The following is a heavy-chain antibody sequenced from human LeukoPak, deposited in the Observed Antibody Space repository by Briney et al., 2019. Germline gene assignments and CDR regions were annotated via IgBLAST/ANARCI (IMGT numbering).Heavy chain of an antibody. J-gene: IGHJ5*02. CDR2: ISAYNGNT. CDR3: ARELKEYSSSSYNWFDP. CDR1: GYTFTSYG. Sequence: ASVKVSCKASGYTFTSYGISWVRQAPGQGLEWMGWISAYNGNTNYAQKFQGRVTITTDESTSTAYMELSSLRSEDTAVYYCARELKEYSSSSYNWFDPWGQGTLVTVSS. D-gene: IGHD6-6*01. V-gene: IGHV1-18*01.